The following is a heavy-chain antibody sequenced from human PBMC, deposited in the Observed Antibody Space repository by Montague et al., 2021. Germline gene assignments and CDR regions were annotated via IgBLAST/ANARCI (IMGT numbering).Heavy chain of an antibody. V-gene: IGHV3-23*01. CDR1: GFSFNYYA. D-gene: IGHD1-26*01. CDR2: ISGGGGNT. Sequence: YRSLSCAASGFSFNYYAMAWVRQAPGKGLEWVSAISGGGGNTYYADSVKGRFTISRDSSESTVFLQMNSLRVEDSAVYYCAKGPYDDGSYLLHFESWGQGTLVTVSS. J-gene: IGHJ4*02. CDR3: AKGPYDDGSYLLHFES.